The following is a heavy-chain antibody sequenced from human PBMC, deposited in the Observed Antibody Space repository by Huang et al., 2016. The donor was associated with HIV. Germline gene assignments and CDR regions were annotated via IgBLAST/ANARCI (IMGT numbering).Heavy chain of an antibody. CDR1: GGPFRSYS. CDR3: ARGSLEYSVSSSLDY. Sequence: QVQLLQSGAEVTKPGSSVKVSCKASGGPFRSYSIAWVRQAPGQGLEGMASLMPVVDWPNYAQKLQGRVRVTADESTSTVYMELRDLRPDDTAVYFCARGSLEYSVSSSLDYWGQGTQVTVSS. CDR2: LMPVVDWP. D-gene: IGHD4-4*01. V-gene: IGHV1-69*11. J-gene: IGHJ4*02.